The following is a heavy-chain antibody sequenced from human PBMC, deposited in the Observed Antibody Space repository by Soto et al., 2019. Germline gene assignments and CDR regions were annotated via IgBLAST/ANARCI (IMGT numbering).Heavy chain of an antibody. Sequence: ASVKVSCKASGGTFSSYAISWVRQAPGQGLEWMGGIIPIFGTANYAQKFQGRVTITADESTSTAYMELSSLRSEDTAVYYCATSYRYYYYGMDVWGQGTTVTVSS. V-gene: IGHV1-69*13. CDR3: ATSYRYYYYGMDV. D-gene: IGHD3-16*01. CDR2: IIPIFGTA. CDR1: GGTFSSYA. J-gene: IGHJ6*02.